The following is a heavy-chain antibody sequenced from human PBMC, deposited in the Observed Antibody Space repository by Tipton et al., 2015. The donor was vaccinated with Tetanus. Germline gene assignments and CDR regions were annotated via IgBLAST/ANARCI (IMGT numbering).Heavy chain of an antibody. V-gene: IGHV4-30-4*01. CDR2: IYQTGTT. CDR1: GASFSSGDYY. D-gene: IGHD2/OR15-2a*01. J-gene: IGHJ4*02. Sequence: TLSLTCTVSGASFSSGDYYWSWIRKPPGKDLEWIGYIYQTGTTYYNPSLKGRVTISMDRSNTQFSLRLDSLTAADPAVYYCARAAGFLGLTHDFWGRGTLVSVSS. CDR3: ARAAGFLGLTHDF.